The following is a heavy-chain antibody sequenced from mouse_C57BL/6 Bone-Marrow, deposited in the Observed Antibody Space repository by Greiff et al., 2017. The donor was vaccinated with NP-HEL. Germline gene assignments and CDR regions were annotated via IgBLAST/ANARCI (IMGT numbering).Heavy chain of an antibody. D-gene: IGHD1-1*01. CDR2: IWRGGST. J-gene: IGHJ1*03. CDR1: GFSLTSYG. CDR3: ATFSYYYGSSRYWYFDV. Sequence: VKLVESGPGLVQPSQSLSITCTVSGFSLTSYGVHWVRQSPGKGLEWLGVIWRGGSTDYNAAFMSRLSITKDNSKSQVFFKMNSLQADDTAIYYCATFSYYYGSSRYWYFDVWGTGTTVTVSS. V-gene: IGHV2-5*01.